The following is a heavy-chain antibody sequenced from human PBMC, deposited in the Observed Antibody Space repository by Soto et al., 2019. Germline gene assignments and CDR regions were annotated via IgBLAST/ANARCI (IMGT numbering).Heavy chain of an antibody. CDR1: GFTFGDYA. CDR3: TRERHSYDSSGSTLGY. J-gene: IGHJ4*02. D-gene: IGHD3-22*01. Sequence: LRLSCTASGFTFGDYAMSWVRQAPGKGLEWVGFIRSKAYGGTTEYAASVKGRFTISRDDSKSIAYLQMNSLKTEDTAVYYCTRERHSYDSSGSTLGYWGQGTLVTVSS. V-gene: IGHV3-49*04. CDR2: IRSKAYGGTT.